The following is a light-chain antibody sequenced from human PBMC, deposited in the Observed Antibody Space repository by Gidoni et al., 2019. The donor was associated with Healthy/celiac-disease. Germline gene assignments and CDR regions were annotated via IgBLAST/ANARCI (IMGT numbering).Light chain of an antibody. CDR2: AAS. CDR3: QQNYSTPVT. J-gene: IGKJ4*01. V-gene: IGKV1-39*01. Sequence: DIQLTLFPSSLSASVGDRVTITCRASQIISSYLNWYQQKPGTAPKLLIYAASSVKSGFPSRFSGSGSGTDFTLTISSLQPEDFATYYCQQNYSTPVTFGGGTKVEIK. CDR1: QIISSY.